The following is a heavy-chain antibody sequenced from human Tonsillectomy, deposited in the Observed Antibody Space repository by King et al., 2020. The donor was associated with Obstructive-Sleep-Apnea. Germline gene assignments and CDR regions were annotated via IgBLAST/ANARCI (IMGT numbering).Heavy chain of an antibody. V-gene: IGHV4-30-4*07. CDR1: NGSISSGGYS. Sequence: VQLQESGPGLVKPSQTLSLTCAVSNGSISSGGYSWRWIRQPPGKGLEGIGYISYSGGTYYNPSLKSRVTISIDTSKNQISLKLSSVTAADTAVYYCARDRSIWGQGTLVTVSS. CDR3: ARDRSI. CDR2: ISYSGGT. J-gene: IGHJ4*02.